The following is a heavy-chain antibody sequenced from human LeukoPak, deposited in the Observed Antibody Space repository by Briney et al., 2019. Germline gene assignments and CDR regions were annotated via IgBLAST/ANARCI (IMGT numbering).Heavy chain of an antibody. Sequence: ASVKVSCKASGYSFSDYYLHWVRQAPGQGLEWMGWVNPNSGGTESAQKFRGRVTMTRDTSINTAYLELRSLSSDDTAVYYCARIAVTRGRYYFDFWGQGALVTVSS. CDR3: ARIAVTRGRYYFDF. CDR2: VNPNSGGT. J-gene: IGHJ4*02. D-gene: IGHD6-19*01. CDR1: GYSFSDYY. V-gene: IGHV1-2*02.